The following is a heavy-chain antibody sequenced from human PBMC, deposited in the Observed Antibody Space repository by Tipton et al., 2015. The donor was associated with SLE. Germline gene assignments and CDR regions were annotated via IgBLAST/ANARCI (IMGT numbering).Heavy chain of an antibody. Sequence: QLVQSGAEVKKPGASVEVSCEASGYTFTAYPLNWVRQAPGQGLEWMARINPKSGVTNYAQKFRGRVTVTRDTSINTVYMELTRLRSDDTAVYYCAKGWGVSPDAFDIWGQGTTLIVSS. CDR3: AKGWGVSPDAFDI. D-gene: IGHD3-10*01. V-gene: IGHV1-2*06. J-gene: IGHJ3*02. CDR2: INPKSGVT. CDR1: GYTFTAYP.